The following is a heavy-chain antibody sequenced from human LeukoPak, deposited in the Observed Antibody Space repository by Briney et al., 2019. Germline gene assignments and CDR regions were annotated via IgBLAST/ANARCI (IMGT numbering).Heavy chain of an antibody. CDR1: GFTFSSYA. J-gene: IGHJ6*03. D-gene: IGHD3-22*01. CDR3: ARVGSMIVVYYYMDV. CDR2: ISYDGSNK. V-gene: IGHV3-30*04. Sequence: GGSLRLSCAASGFTFSSYAMHWVRQAPGKGLEWVAVISYDGSNKYYADSVKGRFTISRDNSKNTLYLQMNSLRAEDTAVYYCARVGSMIVVYYYMDVWGKGTTVTVSS.